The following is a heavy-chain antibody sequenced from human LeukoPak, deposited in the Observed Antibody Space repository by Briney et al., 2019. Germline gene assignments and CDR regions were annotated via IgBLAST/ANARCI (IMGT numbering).Heavy chain of an antibody. Sequence: PGGSLRLSCAASGFSFSGHWMNWVRQPPGKGLEWVANIKADGSEKYYMDSVKGRFTISRDDAKRTVDLQMDNLRAEDTAIYYCAYRNNFEYWGQGALVTVSS. V-gene: IGHV3-7*05. D-gene: IGHD1-26*01. J-gene: IGHJ4*02. CDR2: IKADGSEK. CDR3: AYRNNFEY. CDR1: GFSFSGHW.